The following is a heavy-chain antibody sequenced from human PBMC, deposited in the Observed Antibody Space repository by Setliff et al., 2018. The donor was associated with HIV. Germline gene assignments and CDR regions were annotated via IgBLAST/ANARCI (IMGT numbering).Heavy chain of an antibody. CDR1: GASISSDT. D-gene: IGHD1-26*01. Sequence: SETLSLTCIVSGASISSDTWSWIRQPPGKGLQWIGFIYNSEMINYNPSLKSRVSMSLDTSKNQFSLKLTSVTAADTAVYYCARGGTSSNWFDPWGQGTLVTVSA. CDR2: IYNSEMI. CDR3: ARGGTSSNWFDP. J-gene: IGHJ5*02. V-gene: IGHV4-59*01.